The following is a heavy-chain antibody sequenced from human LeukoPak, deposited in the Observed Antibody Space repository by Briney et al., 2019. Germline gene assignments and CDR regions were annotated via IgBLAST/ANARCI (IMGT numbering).Heavy chain of an antibody. Sequence: GASVKVSCKASGYTFTSYGISWVRQVPGQGLELVGWISAYNGDTNFAQRFHDRVTMTTDTSTSTAFMELRSLTSDDTAVYYCARDGPITANWFDPWGQGTLVSVCS. J-gene: IGHJ5*02. D-gene: IGHD2-21*02. V-gene: IGHV1-18*01. CDR2: ISAYNGDT. CDR1: GYTFTSYG. CDR3: ARDGPITANWFDP.